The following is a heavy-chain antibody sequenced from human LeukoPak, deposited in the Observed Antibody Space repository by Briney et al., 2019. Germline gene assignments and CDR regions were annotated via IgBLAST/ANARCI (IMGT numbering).Heavy chain of an antibody. CDR3: ARDLVEQWLEEVYFDY. D-gene: IGHD6-19*01. Sequence: GGALRLSCVASGFTFSSYAMHWVRPAPGKGLEGVAVISYDGSNKYYADSVKGRFTISRDNSQNTLYLQMNSLRGEDTAVDYCARDLVEQWLEEVYFDYWGQGTLVTVSS. V-gene: IGHV3-30-3*01. CDR2: ISYDGSNK. J-gene: IGHJ4*02. CDR1: GFTFSSYA.